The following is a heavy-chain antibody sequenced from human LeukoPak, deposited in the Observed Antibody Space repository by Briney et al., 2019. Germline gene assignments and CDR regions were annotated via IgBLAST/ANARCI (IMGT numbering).Heavy chain of an antibody. CDR2: LYSDGTT. Sequence: PGGSLRLSCVASGFTVSTNYMNWVRQAPGKGLERVSALYSDGTTYYGDSVKDRFTISSDNSKNTVYLQMNRLRAGDTAVYYCARSSSEASIFLSWGQGTLVTVSS. CDR1: GFTVSTNY. D-gene: IGHD3-3*01. J-gene: IGHJ1*01. V-gene: IGHV3-66*01. CDR3: ARSSSEASIFLS.